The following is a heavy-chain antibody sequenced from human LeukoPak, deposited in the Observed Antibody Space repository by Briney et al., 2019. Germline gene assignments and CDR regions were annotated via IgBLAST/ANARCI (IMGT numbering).Heavy chain of an antibody. V-gene: IGHV3-30*03. J-gene: IGHJ3*02. D-gene: IGHD3-9*01. CDR2: ISYDGSNK. Sequence: GGSLRLSCAASGFTFSSYGMHWVRQASCKGLEWVALISYDGSNKYYADSVKGRFTISRDNSKNTQYLQMSSLRAEDTAVYYCATGGTSIFLDAFDIWGQGTMVTVSS. CDR3: ATGGTSIFLDAFDI. CDR1: GFTFSSYG.